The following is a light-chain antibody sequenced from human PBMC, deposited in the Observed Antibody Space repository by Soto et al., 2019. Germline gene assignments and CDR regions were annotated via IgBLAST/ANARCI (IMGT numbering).Light chain of an antibody. CDR2: RNN. Sequence: QSVLTQPPSASGTPAQGVTISCSGSTSNIGSNYVYWYQQLPGTAPKLLIYRNNQRPSGVPDRFSGSKSGTSASLAISGLRSDDEADYFCATWDDSLNGFYVFGTGTKVTV. J-gene: IGLJ1*01. CDR1: TSNIGSNY. V-gene: IGLV1-47*01. CDR3: ATWDDSLNGFYV.